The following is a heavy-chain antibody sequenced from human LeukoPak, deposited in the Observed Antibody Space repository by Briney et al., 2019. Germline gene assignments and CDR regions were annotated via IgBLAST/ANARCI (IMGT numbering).Heavy chain of an antibody. CDR1: GYTFSSYA. Sequence: ASVKVSCKASGYTFSSYAMNWVRQAPGKGLEWMGGFDPEDGETIYAQKFQGRVTMTEDTSTDTAYMELSSLRSEDTAVYYCATGRLVGAELQDWGQGTLVTVSS. J-gene: IGHJ1*01. CDR2: FDPEDGET. V-gene: IGHV1-24*01. CDR3: ATGRLVGAELQD. D-gene: IGHD1-26*01.